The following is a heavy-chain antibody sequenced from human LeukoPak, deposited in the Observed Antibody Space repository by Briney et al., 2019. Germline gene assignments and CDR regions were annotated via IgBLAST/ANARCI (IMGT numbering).Heavy chain of an antibody. V-gene: IGHV4-59*01. CDR2: IHYSGST. Sequence: SGTLSLTCTVSGGSISGYYWSWIRQPPGKGLEWIGFIHYSGSTNYHPSLKSRVTISVDTSKNQFSLKLSSLTAADTAVYYCARYGSGIYHFDYWGQGTLVTVSS. D-gene: IGHD3-10*01. CDR3: ARYGSGIYHFDY. J-gene: IGHJ4*02. CDR1: GGSISGYY.